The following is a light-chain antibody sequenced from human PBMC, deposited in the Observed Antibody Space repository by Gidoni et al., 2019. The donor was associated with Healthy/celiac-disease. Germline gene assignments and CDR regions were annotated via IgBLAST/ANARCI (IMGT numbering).Light chain of an antibody. Sequence: DIVMTQSPLSLPVTPGEPASISCRSSQSLLHSNGYNYLDWYLQKRGQSPQLLIYLGSNRASGVPDRFSGRGSGTDFTLKISRVEAEDVGVYYCMQALQTPRTFGQGTKVEIK. CDR2: LGS. CDR1: QSLLHSNGYNY. CDR3: MQALQTPRT. J-gene: IGKJ1*01. V-gene: IGKV2-28*01.